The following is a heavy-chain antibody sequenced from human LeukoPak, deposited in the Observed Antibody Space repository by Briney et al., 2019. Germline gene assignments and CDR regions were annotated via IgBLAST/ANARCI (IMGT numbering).Heavy chain of an antibody. J-gene: IGHJ6*02. CDR1: GFTFTSST. V-gene: IGHV1-58*02. Sequence: SVKVSCKASGFTFTSSTMQWVRQARGRRLEWIGWIVVGSGNTHYAQKFQERVTITRDMSTSTAYMELSSLRSEDPAVYYCAAVRSSYCYYGMDVWGQGTTVTVSS. CDR3: AAVRSSYCYYGMDV. CDR2: IVVGSGNT. D-gene: IGHD6-6*01.